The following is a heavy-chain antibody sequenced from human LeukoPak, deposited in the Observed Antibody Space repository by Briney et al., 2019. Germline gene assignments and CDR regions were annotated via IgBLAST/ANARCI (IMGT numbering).Heavy chain of an antibody. J-gene: IGHJ4*02. CDR3: ARGPYSSRYDY. CDR1: GGSISSSY. CDR2: IYYSGST. D-gene: IGHD6-13*01. Sequence: PSETLSLTCTVSGGSISSSYWSWIRQPPGKGLEWIGYIYYSGSTNYNPSLKSRVTMSVDTSKNQFSLNLSSATAADTAVYYCARGPYSSRYDYWGQGTVVTVSS. V-gene: IGHV4-59*01.